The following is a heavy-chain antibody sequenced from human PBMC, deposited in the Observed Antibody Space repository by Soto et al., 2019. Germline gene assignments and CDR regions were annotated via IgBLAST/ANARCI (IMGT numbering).Heavy chain of an antibody. Sequence: SETLSLTCAVYGGSFSGYYWSWIRQPPGKGLEWIGEISHSGSTNYNPSLKSRVTISVDTSKNQFSLKLSSVTAADTAVYYCARAIAARAYYYYYYGMDVWGQGTTVTVSS. CDR1: GGSFSGYY. CDR2: ISHSGST. D-gene: IGHD6-6*01. V-gene: IGHV4-34*01. J-gene: IGHJ6*02. CDR3: ARAIAARAYYYYYYGMDV.